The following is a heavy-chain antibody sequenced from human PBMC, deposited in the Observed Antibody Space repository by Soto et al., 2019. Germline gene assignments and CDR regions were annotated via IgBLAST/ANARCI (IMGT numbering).Heavy chain of an antibody. Sequence: QVQLVESGGGVVQPGRTLRLSCAGSGFTFNIHGLHWVRQAPGTGLEWVAVIWSDGSRQYYADSVRGRFTISRDHSNNTPDLQMNCLRVEDTAVYYCAREGPYSGTDVCDIWGKGTEVTVSS. J-gene: IGHJ3*02. D-gene: IGHD6-25*01. CDR3: AREGPYSGTDVCDI. CDR2: IWSDGSRQ. V-gene: IGHV3-33*01. CDR1: GFTFNIHG.